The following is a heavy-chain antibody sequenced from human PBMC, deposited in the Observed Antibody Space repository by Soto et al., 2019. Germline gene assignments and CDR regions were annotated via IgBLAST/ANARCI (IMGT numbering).Heavy chain of an antibody. CDR1: GFTFNAYW. CDR3: ARDGPSGKFDY. Sequence: GGSLRLSCAASGFTFNAYWMSWVRQAPGKGLEWVAVISYDGSNKYYADSVKGRFTISRDNSKNTLYLQMNSLRAEDTAVYYCARDGPSGKFDYWGQGTLVTVSS. V-gene: IGHV3-30-3*01. J-gene: IGHJ4*02. CDR2: ISYDGSNK.